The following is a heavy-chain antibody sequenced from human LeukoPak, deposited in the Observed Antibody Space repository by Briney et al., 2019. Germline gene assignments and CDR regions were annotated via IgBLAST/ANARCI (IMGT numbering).Heavy chain of an antibody. CDR1: GFTFSSYD. D-gene: IGHD6-19*01. Sequence: PGGSLRLSCAASGFTFSSYDMHWVRQAPGKGLEWVSPICTAGVTYYPGSAKGRFTISCENTKNTSYFQMNSPRAGDTAVYYCASSSGREALVYWGQGTLVTVSS. CDR3: ASSSGREALVY. CDR2: ICTAGVT. J-gene: IGHJ4*02. V-gene: IGHV3-13*01.